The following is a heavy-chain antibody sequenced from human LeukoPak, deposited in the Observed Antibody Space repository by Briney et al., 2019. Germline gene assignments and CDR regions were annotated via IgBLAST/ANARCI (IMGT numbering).Heavy chain of an antibody. V-gene: IGHV3-23*01. CDR2: ISGNGANT. CDR3: AKGGVVNWFDP. Sequence: GGSLRLSCAAASGFTFSPYSMTWVRQAPGKGLEWVSTISGNGANTYYGDSVKGRFTISRDNSKNTLYLQMNSLRVDDTAVYYCAKGGVVNWFDPWGQGTLVTISS. CDR1: GFTFSPYS. D-gene: IGHD3-22*01. J-gene: IGHJ5*02.